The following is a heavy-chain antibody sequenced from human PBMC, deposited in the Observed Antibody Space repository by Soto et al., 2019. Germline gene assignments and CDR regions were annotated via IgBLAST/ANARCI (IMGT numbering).Heavy chain of an antibody. CDR3: ARVRREYDNSGPVDY. Sequence: SETHSLTSAVSGGYIGGGGDSWNWIRKPQRKGLEWIGYIYYGGSTYYNPSLQSRVTMSVDRSRNQFSLKLNSVTAADTAVYYCARVRREYDNSGPVDYWGQGTLVTVSS. J-gene: IGHJ4*02. CDR1: GGYIGGGGDS. CDR2: IYYGGST. D-gene: IGHD3-22*01. V-gene: IGHV4-30-2*01.